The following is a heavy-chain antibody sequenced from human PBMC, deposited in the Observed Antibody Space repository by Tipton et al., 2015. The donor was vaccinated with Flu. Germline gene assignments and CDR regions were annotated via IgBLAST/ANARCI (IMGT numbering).Heavy chain of an antibody. CDR2: IHHTGTT. CDR3: ARRDYSNYVSVPKNWFDS. Sequence: TLSLTCSVYGDSIASDYYWGWIRQPPGKGLEWIGNIHHTGTTYYNPSLRSRVSIIRDKSKNQFSLKLSFVAAADTAVYYCARRDYSNYVSVPKNWFDSWGQGILGTVSS. J-gene: IGHJ5*01. V-gene: IGHV4-38-2*01. CDR1: GDSIASDYY. D-gene: IGHD4-11*01.